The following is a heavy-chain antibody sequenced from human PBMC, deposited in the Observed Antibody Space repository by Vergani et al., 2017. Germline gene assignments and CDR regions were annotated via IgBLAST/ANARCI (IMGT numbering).Heavy chain of an antibody. J-gene: IGHJ4*02. D-gene: IGHD3-22*01. CDR1: GGTFSSYA. Sequence: QVQLVQSGAEVKKPGSSVKVSCKASGGTFSSYAISWVRQAPGQGLEWMGGIIPIFGTANYAQKFQGRVTITADESTSTAYMELSSLRSEDTAVYYCATYYDSSGYSTPLHYYFDYWGQGTLVTVSS. CDR2: IIPIFGTA. V-gene: IGHV1-69*01. CDR3: ATYYDSSGYSTPLHYYFDY.